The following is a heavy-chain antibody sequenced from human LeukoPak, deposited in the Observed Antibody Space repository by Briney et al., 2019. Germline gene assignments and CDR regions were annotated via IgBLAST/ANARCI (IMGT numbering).Heavy chain of an antibody. CDR2: ISSDGNDK. CDR3: ARGGYYDSSGYPDY. V-gene: IGHV3-30*03. J-gene: IGHJ4*02. Sequence: PGGSLRLSCAASGVTFSSYGMHWVRQGPGKGLEWVALISSDGNDKLYGDSVKGRFTISRDDSKSTLYLQMNSLRAEDTAVYYCARGGYYDSSGYPDYWGQGTLVTVSS. CDR1: GVTFSSYG. D-gene: IGHD3-22*01.